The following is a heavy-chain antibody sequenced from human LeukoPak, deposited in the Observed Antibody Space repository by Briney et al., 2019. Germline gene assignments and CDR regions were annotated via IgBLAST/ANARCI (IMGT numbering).Heavy chain of an antibody. Sequence: ASVEVFCKASGYIFTSYGISWVRQAPGQGLEWMGWISAYNGNRNYAQKFQGRVTMTTDTSMSTANMELRSLRSDDTAVYYCARDHSSSCQLLDYWGQGTLVTISS. CDR3: ARDHSSSCQLLDY. V-gene: IGHV1-18*01. CDR1: GYIFTSYG. D-gene: IGHD6-13*01. CDR2: ISAYNGNR. J-gene: IGHJ4*02.